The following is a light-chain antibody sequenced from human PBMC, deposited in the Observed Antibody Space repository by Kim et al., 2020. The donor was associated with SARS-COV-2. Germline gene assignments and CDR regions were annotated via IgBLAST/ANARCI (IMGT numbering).Light chain of an antibody. CDR2: GAS. CDR3: KKYGDSLQAT. V-gene: IGKV3-20*01. CDR1: QSVGSAY. J-gene: IGKJ3*01. Sequence: EIVLTQSPGTLSLSPGESATLSCRASQSVGSAYLAWYQQKPGQAPRLLIYGASRRATGVPDRFSGSGSGSAFTLTISRLEPEDFAMYYCKKYGDSLQATFGPGTKVDIK.